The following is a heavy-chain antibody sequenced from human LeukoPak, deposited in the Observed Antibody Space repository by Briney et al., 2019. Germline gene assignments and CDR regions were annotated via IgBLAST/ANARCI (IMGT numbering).Heavy chain of an antibody. Sequence: GGSLRLSCAASGFTFSSYAMSWVRQAPGKGLEWVSAISGSGGSTYYADSVKGRFTISRDNSKNTLYLQMNSLRAEDTTVYYCAKHKTRLWFGELRCFDYWGQGTLVTVSS. CDR2: ISGSGGST. J-gene: IGHJ4*02. CDR3: AKHKTRLWFGELRCFDY. CDR1: GFTFSSYA. V-gene: IGHV3-23*01. D-gene: IGHD3-10*01.